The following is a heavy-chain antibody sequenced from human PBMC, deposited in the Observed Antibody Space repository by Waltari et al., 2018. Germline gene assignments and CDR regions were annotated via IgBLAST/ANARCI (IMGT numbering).Heavy chain of an antibody. D-gene: IGHD3-10*01. V-gene: IGHV1-69*02. CDR1: GGTFSSYT. Sequence: QVQLVQSGAEVKKPGSSVKVACKASGGTFSSYTISWVRQAPGQGLEWMGRIIPSICKGSCAQKFQGSVTLTADKSTSTAYMELSSLRSEDTAVYYCARYVWVRGVKYYYYGMDVWGQGTTVTVSS. CDR2: IIPSICKG. CDR3: ARYVWVRGVKYYYYGMDV. J-gene: IGHJ6*02.